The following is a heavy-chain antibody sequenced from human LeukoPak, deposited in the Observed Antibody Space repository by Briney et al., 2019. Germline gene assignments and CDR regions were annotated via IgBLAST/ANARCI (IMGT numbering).Heavy chain of an antibody. V-gene: IGHV3-20*04. CDR1: GFTFDDYG. CDR2: INWNGGST. J-gene: IGHJ4*02. Sequence: GGSLRLSSAASGFTFDDYGMSWVRQAPGKGLGWVSGINWNGGSTGYADSVKGRFTISRDNAKNSLYLQMNSLRAEDTALYYCARDRAAGYYFDYWGQGTLVTVSS. D-gene: IGHD6-13*01. CDR3: ARDRAAGYYFDY.